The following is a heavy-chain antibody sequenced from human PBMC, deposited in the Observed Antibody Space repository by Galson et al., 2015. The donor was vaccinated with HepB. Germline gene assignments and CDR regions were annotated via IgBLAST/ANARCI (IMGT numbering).Heavy chain of an antibody. CDR1: GFTFGDYA. V-gene: IGHV3-49*04. CDR2: IRSKAYGGTT. D-gene: IGHD5-18*01. CDR3: TRPNRYSYGLYYYYGMDV. Sequence: SLRLSCAASGFTFGDYAMSWVRQAPGKGLEWVGFIRSKAYGGTTEYAASVKGRFTISRDDSKSIAYLQMNSLKTEDTAVYYCTRPNRYSYGLYYYYGMDVWGQGTTVTVSS. J-gene: IGHJ6*02.